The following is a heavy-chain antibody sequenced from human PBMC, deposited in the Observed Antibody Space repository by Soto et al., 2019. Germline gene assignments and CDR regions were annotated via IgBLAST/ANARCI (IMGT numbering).Heavy chain of an antibody. CDR2: INPNSGGT. CDR1: GYTFTGYY. V-gene: IGHV1-2*04. J-gene: IGHJ6*02. CDR3: ARDFLYCSGGSCYYGMDV. Sequence: ASVKVSCKASGYTFTGYYMHWVRQAPGHGLEWMGWINPNSGGTNYAQKFQGWVTMTRDTSISTAYMELSRLRSDDTAVYYCARDFLYCSGGSCYYGMDVWGQGTTVTVSS. D-gene: IGHD2-15*01.